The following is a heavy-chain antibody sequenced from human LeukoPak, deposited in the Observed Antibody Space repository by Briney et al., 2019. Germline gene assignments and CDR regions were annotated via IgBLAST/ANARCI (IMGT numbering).Heavy chain of an antibody. CDR3: ARAYGGNAGDAFDV. V-gene: IGHV4-38-2*02. J-gene: IGHJ3*01. CDR1: GYSISSGYY. Sequence: SETLSLTCTVSGYSISSGYYWGYIRQPPGKGLEGIGSIYRSGSTYYNPSLESRVTISVDTSNNQFSLKLSSLTAPDTAVYYCARAYGGNAGDAFDVWGQGTMVTVSS. D-gene: IGHD4-23*01. CDR2: IYRSGST.